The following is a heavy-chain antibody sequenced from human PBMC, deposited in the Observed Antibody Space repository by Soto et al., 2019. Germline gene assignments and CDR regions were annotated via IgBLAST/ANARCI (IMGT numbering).Heavy chain of an antibody. CDR1: GYTFTSYA. D-gene: IGHD6-25*01. CDR3: ASSAPPIDY. V-gene: IGHV1-3*01. J-gene: IGHJ4*02. Sequence: QVQLVQSGAEVKKPGASVKVSCKASGYTFTSYAMHWVRQAPGQRLEWMGWINAGNGNTKQSQKFQGRVTITRDTSASTAYVELSSLRSEDTDVYYCASSAPPIDYWGQGPLVTVSS. CDR2: INAGNGNT.